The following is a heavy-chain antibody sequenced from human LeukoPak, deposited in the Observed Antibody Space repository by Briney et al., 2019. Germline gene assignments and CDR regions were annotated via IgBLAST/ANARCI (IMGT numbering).Heavy chain of an antibody. CDR1: GYNFIRYW. V-gene: IGHV5-51*01. CDR3: ARLPLPAVISFGYYMDV. Sequence: GESLKISRKGSGYNFIRYWIGWVRQMPGKGLEWMGSIYPGDSDTRYSPSFQGQVTISADKSISTAYLQWSSLKASDTAMYYCARLPLPAVISFGYYMDVWGKGTTVTVAS. J-gene: IGHJ6*03. CDR2: IYPGDSDT. D-gene: IGHD2-2*02.